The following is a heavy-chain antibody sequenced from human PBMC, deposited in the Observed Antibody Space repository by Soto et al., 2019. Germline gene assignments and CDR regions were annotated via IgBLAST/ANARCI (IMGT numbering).Heavy chain of an antibody. Sequence: PGESLKISCKGSGYSFTSYWISWVRQMPGKGLEWMGRIDPSDSYTNYSPSFQGHVTISADKSIRTAYLQWSSLKASDTAMYYCARHKVCMVRGVPCYYYGMDVWGQGTTVTVSS. CDR3: ARHKVCMVRGVPCYYYGMDV. D-gene: IGHD3-10*01. CDR1: GYSFTSYW. J-gene: IGHJ6*02. CDR2: IDPSDSYT. V-gene: IGHV5-10-1*01.